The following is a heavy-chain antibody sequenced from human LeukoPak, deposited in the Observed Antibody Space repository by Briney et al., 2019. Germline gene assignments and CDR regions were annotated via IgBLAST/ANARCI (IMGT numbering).Heavy chain of an antibody. D-gene: IGHD1-26*01. J-gene: IGHJ1*01. CDR3: TTPPGNYYAWAYFQH. Sequence: GGSLILSCAASGFTFSDAWMTWVRQAPGKGLEWVGRIKSKTDGGTADYAGPVKGRFTISRDDSKNTMYLQLNSLKTEDTAVYYCTTPPGNYYAWAYFQHWGQGTLVTVSS. V-gene: IGHV3-15*01. CDR2: IKSKTDGGTA. CDR1: GFTFSDAW.